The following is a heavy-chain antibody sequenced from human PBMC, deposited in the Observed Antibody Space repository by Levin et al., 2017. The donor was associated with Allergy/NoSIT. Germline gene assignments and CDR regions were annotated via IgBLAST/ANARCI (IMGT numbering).Heavy chain of an antibody. D-gene: IGHD4/OR15-4a*01. J-gene: IGHJ3*01. CDR2: IYSSAST. Sequence: PSQTLSLTCTVSGGSINSVAHYWSWVRQHPGKGLEWIGYIYSSASTYYNPSLRSRVSISVDTSKNHFSLRLSSVTAADTAVYYCARVEAPPSYGAEATYAFDLWGQGTMVIVS. CDR3: ARVEAPPSYGAEATYAFDL. CDR1: GGSINSVAHY. V-gene: IGHV4-31*03.